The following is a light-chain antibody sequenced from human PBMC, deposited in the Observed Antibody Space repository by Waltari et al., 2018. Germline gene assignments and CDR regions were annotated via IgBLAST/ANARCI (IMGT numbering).Light chain of an antibody. CDR2: EVI. CDR1: SRDVGSYNL. J-gene: IGLJ2*01. Sequence: QSALAQPASVSGSPAQSITISCTGTSRDVGSYNLVSWYQQHPGKVPKLMIYEVIKRPSGVSNRFSGSNSGNTASLTISGLQAEDEADYYCCSYVGGSSLIFGGGTKLTVL. CDR3: CSYVGGSSLI. V-gene: IGLV2-23*02.